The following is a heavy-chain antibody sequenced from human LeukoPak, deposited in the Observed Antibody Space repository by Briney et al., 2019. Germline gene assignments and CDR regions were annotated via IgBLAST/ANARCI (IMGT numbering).Heavy chain of an antibody. Sequence: GGSLRLSCAASGFAFSSCGIHWVRQAPGKGLEWVALISEDGSIKFYADSVKGRFTISGDNSKNTLYLQMNSLRAQDTAVYYCARARRRTMIALPEIYYFDYWGQGTLVTVSS. CDR2: ISEDGSIK. CDR3: ARARRRTMIALPEIYYFDY. CDR1: GFAFSSCG. V-gene: IGHV3-30*03. J-gene: IGHJ4*02. D-gene: IGHD3-22*01.